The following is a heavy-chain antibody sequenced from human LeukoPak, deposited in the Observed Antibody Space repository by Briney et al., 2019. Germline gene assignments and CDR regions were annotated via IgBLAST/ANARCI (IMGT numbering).Heavy chain of an antibody. CDR1: DDSITMYY. J-gene: IGHJ6*03. D-gene: IGHD4-11*01. Sequence: PSETLSLTCSVSDDSITMYYWTWIRLPPGKGLEWIGYVDHTGSTNFNPSLNGRVTIFRDTSRNLFSLRLTSVTAADTAVYFCARGRVSSSTWHSTYYYYFYMDVWGKGTTVTVSS. CDR3: ARGRVSSSTWHSTYYYYFYMDV. CDR2: VDHTGST. V-gene: IGHV4-59*01.